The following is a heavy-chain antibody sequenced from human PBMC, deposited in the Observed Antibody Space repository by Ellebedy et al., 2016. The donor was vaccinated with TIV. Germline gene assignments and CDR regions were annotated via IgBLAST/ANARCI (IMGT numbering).Heavy chain of an antibody. CDR2: INQNGGAK. Sequence: GESLKISCAASGFSLSSYWINWVRQAPGKGLEWVANINQNGGAKHFVDSVKGRFTISRDDATNSVYLQMDNLRAEDTAVYYCARDPAAAPYFDSWGQGALVTVSS. V-gene: IGHV3-7*04. CDR3: ARDPAAAPYFDS. J-gene: IGHJ4*02. D-gene: IGHD6-13*01. CDR1: GFSLSSYW.